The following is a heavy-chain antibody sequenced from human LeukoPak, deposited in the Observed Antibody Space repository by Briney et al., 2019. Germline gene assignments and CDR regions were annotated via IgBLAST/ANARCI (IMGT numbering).Heavy chain of an antibody. CDR2: INPSGGST. Sequence: ASVKVSCKASGYTFTSYYMHWVRQASGQGLEWMGIINPSGGSTSYAQKFQGRVTMTRDTSTSTVYMELSSLRSEDTAVYYCARDLRGYSYYYGMDVWGQGTTVTVSS. V-gene: IGHV1-46*01. D-gene: IGHD5-12*01. CDR3: ARDLRGYSYYYGMDV. CDR1: GYTFTSYY. J-gene: IGHJ6*02.